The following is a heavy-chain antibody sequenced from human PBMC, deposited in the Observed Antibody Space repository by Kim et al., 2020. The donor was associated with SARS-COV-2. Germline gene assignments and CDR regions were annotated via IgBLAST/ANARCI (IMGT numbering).Heavy chain of an antibody. D-gene: IGHD2-8*02. J-gene: IGHJ6*02. V-gene: IGHV1-18*01. CDR3: ARLGVFYYYYGMDV. Sequence: DALKLQGRVTMTTDTSTSTAYMELRSLRSDDTAVYYCARLGVFYYYYGMDVWGQGTTVTVSS.